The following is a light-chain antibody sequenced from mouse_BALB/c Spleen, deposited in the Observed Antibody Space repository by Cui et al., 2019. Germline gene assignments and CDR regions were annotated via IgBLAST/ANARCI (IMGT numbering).Light chain of an antibody. Sequence: DIQMKQSPFLLSASLGGKVTITCKASQDSNEYIAWYQHKTGKDPRLLIRYTSTLQPVIPSRFSGRGSGIDYSISISNLEPEDIATYYSIQYDNLLPYTFGGGTKLEIK. CDR3: IQYDNLLPYT. J-gene: IGKJ2*01. V-gene: IGKV19-93*01. CDR1: QDSNEY. CDR2: YTS.